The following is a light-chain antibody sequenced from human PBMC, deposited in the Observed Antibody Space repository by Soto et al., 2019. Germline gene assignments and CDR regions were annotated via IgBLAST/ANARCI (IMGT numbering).Light chain of an antibody. CDR3: CSYAGSFTWV. CDR2: DAD. J-gene: IGLJ3*02. CDR1: TGDVGAYNF. V-gene: IGLV2-11*01. Sequence: QSALTQPRSVSGSPGQSVTISCTGTTGDVGAYNFVSWYQLYPGKAPKLMSYDADKRPSGVPDRFSASKSGNTASLTISGLQAEDEADYHCCSYAGSFTWVFGGGTKVTVL.